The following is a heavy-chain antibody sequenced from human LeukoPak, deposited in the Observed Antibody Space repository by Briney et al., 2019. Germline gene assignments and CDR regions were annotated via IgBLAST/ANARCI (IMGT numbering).Heavy chain of an antibody. Sequence: SQTLSLTCTVSGGSISSGSYYWSWIRQPAGKGLEWIGRIYTSGSTNYNPSLRSRVTISVDTSKNQFSLKLSPVTAADAAVYYCARDAPTYSGSYGRVYWGQGTLVTVSS. V-gene: IGHV4-61*02. J-gene: IGHJ4*02. CDR1: GGSISSGSYY. CDR2: IYTSGST. D-gene: IGHD1-26*01. CDR3: ARDAPTYSGSYGRVY.